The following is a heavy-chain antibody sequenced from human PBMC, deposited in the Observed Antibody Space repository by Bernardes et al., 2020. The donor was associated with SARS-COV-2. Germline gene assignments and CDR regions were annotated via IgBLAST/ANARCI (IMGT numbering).Heavy chain of an antibody. V-gene: IGHV4-59*01. CDR1: NDSIPNYY. CDR2: MYHTGST. CDR3: ARVFLRGVNPWFDT. D-gene: IGHD3-10*01. Sequence: SETLSLTCTVSNDSIPNYYWSWIRQPPGKGLEWIAYMYHTGSTHYSPSLKSRVTTSVETSKNQFSLKLSSVTAADTAVYYCARVFLRGVNPWFDTWGQGILVTVSS. J-gene: IGHJ5*02.